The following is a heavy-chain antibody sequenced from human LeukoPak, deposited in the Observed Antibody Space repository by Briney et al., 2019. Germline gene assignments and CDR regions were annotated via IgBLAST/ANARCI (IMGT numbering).Heavy chain of an antibody. J-gene: IGHJ4*02. V-gene: IGHV4-59*08. CDR1: GGSISDYS. D-gene: IGHD6-6*01. CDR3: ARHRAYSSSSPFDY. CDR2: INYSGNT. Sequence: SETLSLTCTVSGGSISDYSWSWIRQPPGPGLYSIAYINYSGNTNYNPSLKSRVTMFVDMSKNQFSLRLSSVTAAGTAVYYCARHRAYSSSSPFDYWGQGTLVTVSS.